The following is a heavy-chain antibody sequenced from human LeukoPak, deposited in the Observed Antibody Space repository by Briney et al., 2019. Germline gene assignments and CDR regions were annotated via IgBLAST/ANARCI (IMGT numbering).Heavy chain of an antibody. Sequence: GGSLRLSCAASGFTFSTYWMSWVRQAPGKGLEWVANIKQDGSERYYVDSVKGRFTISRDNAKNSLYLQMNSLRAEDTAVYSCAKDRWFGAFDYWGQGTLVTVSS. D-gene: IGHD3-10*01. V-gene: IGHV3-7*01. J-gene: IGHJ4*02. CDR3: AKDRWFGAFDY. CDR1: GFTFSTYW. CDR2: IKQDGSER.